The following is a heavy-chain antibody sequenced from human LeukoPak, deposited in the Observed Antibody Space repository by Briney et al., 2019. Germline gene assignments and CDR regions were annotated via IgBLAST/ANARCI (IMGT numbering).Heavy chain of an antibody. V-gene: IGHV4-59*01. CDR3: ARGSSWEYNWFDP. D-gene: IGHD6-13*01. CDR2: IYYSGST. Sequence: SETLSLTCTVSGGSISSYHWSWIRQPPGKGLEWIGYIYYSGSTNYNPSLKSRVTISVDTSKNQFSLKLSSVTAADPAVYYCARGSSWEYNWFDPWGQGTLVTVSS. CDR1: GGSISSYH. J-gene: IGHJ5*02.